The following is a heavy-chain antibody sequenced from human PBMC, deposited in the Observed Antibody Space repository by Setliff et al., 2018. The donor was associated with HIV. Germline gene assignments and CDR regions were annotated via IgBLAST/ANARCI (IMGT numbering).Heavy chain of an antibody. CDR1: GYSFTNYD. Sequence: ASVKVSCKASGYSFTNYDINWVRQATGQGLEWMGWISAYNGNTNYAQKVQGRVTMTTDTSTSTAYMELRSLRSDDTAVYYCARDRGVYCRSTNCYSPVDAFDIWGQGTMVTVSS. CDR2: ISAYNGNT. J-gene: IGHJ3*02. CDR3: ARDRGVYCRSTNCYSPVDAFDI. D-gene: IGHD2-2*01. V-gene: IGHV1-18*01.